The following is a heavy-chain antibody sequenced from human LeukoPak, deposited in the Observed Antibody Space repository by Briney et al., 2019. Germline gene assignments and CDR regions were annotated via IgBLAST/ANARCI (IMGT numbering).Heavy chain of an antibody. CDR3: AKDGLYYYDSSGDYYDTRFDY. D-gene: IGHD3-22*01. CDR2: ISSSGSTI. CDR1: GFTFSDYY. J-gene: IGHJ4*02. Sequence: GGSLRLSCAASGFTFSDYYMSWIRQAPGKGLEWVSYISSSGSTIYYADSVKGRFTISRDNSKNTLYLQMNSLRAEDTAVYYCAKDGLYYYDSSGDYYDTRFDYWGQGTLVTVSS. V-gene: IGHV3-11*01.